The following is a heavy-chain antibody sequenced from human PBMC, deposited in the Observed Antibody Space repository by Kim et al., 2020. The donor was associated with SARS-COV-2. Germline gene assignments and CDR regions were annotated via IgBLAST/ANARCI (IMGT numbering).Heavy chain of an antibody. V-gene: IGHV4-34*01. Sequence: SETLSLTCAVYGGSFSGYYWSWIRQPPGKGLEWIGEINHSGSTNYNPSLKSRVTISVDTSKNQFSLKLSSVTAADTAVYYCARGLGGAGAAFDIWGQGTMVTVSS. CDR1: GGSFSGYY. CDR2: INHSGST. D-gene: IGHD3-16*01. J-gene: IGHJ3*02. CDR3: ARGLGGAGAAFDI.